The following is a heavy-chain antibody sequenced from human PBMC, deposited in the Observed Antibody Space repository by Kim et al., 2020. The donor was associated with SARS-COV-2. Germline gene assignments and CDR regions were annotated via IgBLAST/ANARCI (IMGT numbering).Heavy chain of an antibody. J-gene: IGHJ3*02. Sequence: YNPCLMSLVTVAVDTSKNQVSLRLSSVTAADTAVYYCARGPQRRGAFDIWGRGTMVSVSS. V-gene: IGHV4-31*01. D-gene: IGHD1-1*01. CDR3: ARGPQRRGAFDI.